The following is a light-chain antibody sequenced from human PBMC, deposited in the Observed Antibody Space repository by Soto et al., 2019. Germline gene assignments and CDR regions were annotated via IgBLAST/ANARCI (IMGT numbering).Light chain of an antibody. Sequence: IVLTQSPATLSVSPGERATLSCMASQSVVTNLALYQQKPGQAPRLLIYGASTRATGIPARFSGSGSGTEFTLTISSLQPDDFATYYCQQDNSYPWTFGQGTKVDIK. CDR1: QSVVTN. CDR2: GAS. CDR3: QQDNSYPWT. V-gene: IGKV3-15*01. J-gene: IGKJ1*01.